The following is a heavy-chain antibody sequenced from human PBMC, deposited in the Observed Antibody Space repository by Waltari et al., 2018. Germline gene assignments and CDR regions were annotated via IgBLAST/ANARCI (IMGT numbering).Heavy chain of an antibody. CDR1: RDAIPDQH. CDR3: AREYCGGECRLFDY. V-gene: IGHV1-2*02. CDR2: INPNGGAT. Sequence: LLVQSGTEVMKPGASVKVSCTISRDAIPDQHIHWVRQAPGQGLEWMGWINPNGGATNYAQTFRGTITVTWDTSIITSYMEISGLRSADTATYFCAREYCGGECRLFDYWGQGTRVIVSS. D-gene: IGHD2-21*01. J-gene: IGHJ4*02.